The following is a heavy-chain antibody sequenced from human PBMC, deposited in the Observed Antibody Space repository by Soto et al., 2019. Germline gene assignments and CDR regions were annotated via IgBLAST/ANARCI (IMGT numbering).Heavy chain of an antibody. Sequence: ASVKVSCKASGYTFTSYAMHWVRQAPGQRLEWMGWINAGNGNTKYSQKFQGRVTITRDTSASTAYMELSSLRSEDTAVYYCARGKSRVVPIRAGWFDPWGQGTLVTVSS. V-gene: IGHV1-3*01. J-gene: IGHJ5*02. D-gene: IGHD3-3*01. CDR2: INAGNGNT. CDR1: GYTFTSYA. CDR3: ARGKSRVVPIRAGWFDP.